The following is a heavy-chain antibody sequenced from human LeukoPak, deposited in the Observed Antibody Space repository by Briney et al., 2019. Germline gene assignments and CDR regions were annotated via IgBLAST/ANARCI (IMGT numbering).Heavy chain of an antibody. J-gene: IGHJ4*02. D-gene: IGHD4-17*01. V-gene: IGHV3-23*01. CDR2: ISASGGTT. Sequence: GGSLRLSCAASGFTFSNYAMSWVRQAPGKGLEWVSSISASGGTTYYAYSVKGRFTISRDNAKNTLYLQMNSLRAEDTAVYYCARGYPTATTHFDYWGQGTLVTVSS. CDR3: ARGYPTATTHFDY. CDR1: GFTFSNYA.